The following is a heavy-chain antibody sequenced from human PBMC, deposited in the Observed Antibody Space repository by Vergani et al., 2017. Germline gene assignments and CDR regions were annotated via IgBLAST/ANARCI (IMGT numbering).Heavy chain of an antibody. CDR1: GGSISSGSYY. J-gene: IGHJ3*02. CDR3: ARATVEAFDI. CDR2: IYTSGST. D-gene: IGHD4-23*01. V-gene: IGHV4-61*02. Sequence: QVQLQESGPGLVKPSQTLSLTCTVSGGSISSGSYYWSWIRQPAGKGLEWIGCIYTSGSTNYNPSLKSRVTISVDTSKNQFSLKLSSVTAADTAVYYCARATVEAFDIWDQGTMVTVSS.